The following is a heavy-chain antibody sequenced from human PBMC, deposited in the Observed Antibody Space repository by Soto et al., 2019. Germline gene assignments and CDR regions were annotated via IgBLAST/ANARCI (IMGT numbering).Heavy chain of an antibody. CDR2: FDPEDGET. V-gene: IGHV1-24*01. CDR1: GYTLTELF. J-gene: IGHJ4*02. Sequence: ASVKVSCKVSGYTLTELFMHWVRQAPGKGLERMGGFDPEDGETIYAQKFQGRVTMTEDTSTDTAYMELSSLRAEDTAVYYCARDPSKEIAVAGSSPGYFDYWGQGTLVTVSS. CDR3: ARDPSKEIAVAGSSPGYFDY. D-gene: IGHD6-19*01.